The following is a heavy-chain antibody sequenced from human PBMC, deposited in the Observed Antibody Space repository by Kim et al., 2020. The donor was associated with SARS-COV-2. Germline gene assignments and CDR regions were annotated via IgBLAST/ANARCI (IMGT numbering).Heavy chain of an antibody. CDR2: ISGSGSNT. CDR3: VKDRGVGGHYGYGSFDY. CDR1: GFTFSGYV. Sequence: GGSLRLSCAASGFTFSGYVMNWVRQAPGKRLEWVSAISGSGSNTYYTDSVKGRSTISRDNSKNTLYLQMNSLRAEDTAVYYCVKDRGVGGHYGYGSFDYWGQGTLVTVSS. D-gene: IGHD3-10*01. V-gene: IGHV3-23*01. J-gene: IGHJ4*02.